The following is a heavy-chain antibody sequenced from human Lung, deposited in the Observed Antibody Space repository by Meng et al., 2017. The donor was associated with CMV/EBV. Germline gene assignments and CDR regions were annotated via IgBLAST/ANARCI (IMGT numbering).Heavy chain of an antibody. D-gene: IGHD2-2*01. CDR2: ISPNSGGT. Sequence: SVXVSXXASGYSFTAYYIHWVRQAPGQGLEWMGWISPNSGGTNYAQRFQGRVTLTRDTSISTVYMELRRLTSDDTAVYFCARDFVVLPAATYFDYWGQGTXVTVSS. CDR3: ARDFVVLPAATYFDY. CDR1: GYSFTAYY. V-gene: IGHV1-2*02. J-gene: IGHJ4*02.